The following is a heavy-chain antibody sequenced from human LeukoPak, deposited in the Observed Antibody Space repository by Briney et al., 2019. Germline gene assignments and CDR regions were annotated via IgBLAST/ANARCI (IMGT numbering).Heavy chain of an antibody. Sequence: GGSLRLSCAASGFTFSSYNMNWVRQAPGKGLEWVSSISSGDYIYYADSVKGRFTISRDNAKNSLYLQMNSLRAEDTAVYYCARGQAGSAWGQGTLVTVSS. CDR2: ISSGDYI. J-gene: IGHJ4*02. V-gene: IGHV3-21*01. CDR1: GFTFSSYN. CDR3: ARGQAGSA.